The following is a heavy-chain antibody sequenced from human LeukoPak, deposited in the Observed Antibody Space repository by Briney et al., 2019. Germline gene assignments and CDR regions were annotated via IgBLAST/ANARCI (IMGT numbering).Heavy chain of an antibody. V-gene: IGHV3-23*01. J-gene: IGHJ4*02. D-gene: IGHD6-19*01. CDR3: AKDGRRSGWWPNYFDY. CDR1: GFTFSCYT. Sequence: SGGSLRLSCAASGFTFSCYTMNWVRQAPGKGLEWVSAISGSGGSTYYADSVKGRFTISRDNSKNTLYLQMNSLRAEDTAVYYCAKDGRRSGWWPNYFDYWGQGTLVTVSS. CDR2: ISGSGGST.